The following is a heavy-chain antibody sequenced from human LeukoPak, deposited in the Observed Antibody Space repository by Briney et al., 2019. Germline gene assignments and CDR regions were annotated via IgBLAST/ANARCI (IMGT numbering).Heavy chain of an antibody. CDR1: GGSISSYY. V-gene: IGHV4-4*07. CDR3: ARERPYGSGSYPKGSLRNDY. J-gene: IGHJ4*02. D-gene: IGHD3-10*01. CDR2: IYTSGST. Sequence: KPSETLSLTCTVSGGSISSYYWSWIRQPAGKGLEWIGRIYTSGSTNYNPSLKSRVTMSVDTSKNQFSLKLSSVTAADTAVYYCARERPYGSGSYPKGSLRNDYWGQGTLVTVSS.